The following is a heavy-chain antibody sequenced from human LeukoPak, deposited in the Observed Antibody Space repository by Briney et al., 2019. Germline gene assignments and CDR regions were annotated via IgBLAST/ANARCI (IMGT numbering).Heavy chain of an antibody. CDR1: GYTFTGYY. CDR2: INPNSGGT. Sequence: GASVKVSCKASGYTFTGYYMHWVRQAPGQGLEWMGWINPNSGGTNYAQKFQGRVTMTRDTSISTAYMELSRLRSDDTAVYYCAREVPYYDSSGYHASDWFDPWGQGTLVTVSS. CDR3: AREVPYYDSSGYHASDWFDP. D-gene: IGHD3-22*01. V-gene: IGHV1-2*02. J-gene: IGHJ5*02.